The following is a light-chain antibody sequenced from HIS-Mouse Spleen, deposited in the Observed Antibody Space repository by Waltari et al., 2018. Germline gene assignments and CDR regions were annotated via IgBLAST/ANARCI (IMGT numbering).Light chain of an antibody. J-gene: IGKJ2*01. V-gene: IGKV2-28*01. CDR3: MQALQTPWT. CDR2: LGS. CDR1: QSLLHSNGYNS. Sequence: DIVMTQSQLSLPVTPGEPASISCSSSQSLLHSNGYNSLDWYLQKPGQSPQLLIYLGSNRASGVPDRFSGSGSGTDFTLKISRVEAEDVGVYYCMQALQTPWTFGQGTKLEIK.